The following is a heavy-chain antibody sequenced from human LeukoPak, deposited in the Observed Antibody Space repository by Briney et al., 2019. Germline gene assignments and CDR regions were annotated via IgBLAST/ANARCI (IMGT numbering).Heavy chain of an antibody. CDR1: GFTFSSYW. V-gene: IGHV3-74*01. Sequence: AGGSLRLSCAASGFTFSSYWMNWVRQAQGKGLVWVSRIASDGSSTTYADSVKGRFSISRDNAKNTLYLQMNSLRVEDTAVYYCARGRPHGNDYWGQGTLVTVSS. CDR2: IASDGSST. D-gene: IGHD4-23*01. CDR3: ARGRPHGNDY. J-gene: IGHJ4*02.